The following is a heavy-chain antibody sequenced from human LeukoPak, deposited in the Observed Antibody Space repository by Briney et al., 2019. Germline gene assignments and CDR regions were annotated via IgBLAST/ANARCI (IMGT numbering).Heavy chain of an antibody. Sequence: ASVKVSCKASGYTFTSYDINWVRQATGQGLEWMGWMKPYSGNTGYAQKFQGRVTMTRNTSISTAYMELSSLRSEDTAVYYCARAITATLDYYYYGMDVWGQGTTVTVSS. J-gene: IGHJ6*02. CDR2: MKPYSGNT. CDR3: ARAITATLDYYYYGMDV. D-gene: IGHD3-16*01. V-gene: IGHV1-8*01. CDR1: GYTFTSYD.